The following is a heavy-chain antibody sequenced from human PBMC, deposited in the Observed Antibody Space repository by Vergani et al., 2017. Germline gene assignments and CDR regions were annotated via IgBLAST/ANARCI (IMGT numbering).Heavy chain of an antibody. CDR1: GFTFSGSA. CDR2: IRSKANSYAT. CDR3: TSNSGSSIVRNY. Sequence: EVQLVESGGGLVQPGGSLKLSCAASGFTFSGSAMHWVRQASGKGLEWVGRIRSKANSYATAYAASVKGRFTISRDDSKNTAYLQMNSLRTEDTAVYYCTSNSGSSIVRNYWGQGTLVTVSS. J-gene: IGHJ4*02. D-gene: IGHD1-26*01. V-gene: IGHV3-73*02.